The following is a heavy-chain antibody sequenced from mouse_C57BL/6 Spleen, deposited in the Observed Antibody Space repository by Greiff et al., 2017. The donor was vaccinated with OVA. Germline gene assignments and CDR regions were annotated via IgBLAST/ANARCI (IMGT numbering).Heavy chain of an antibody. J-gene: IGHJ3*01. D-gene: IGHD1-1*01. CDR1: GYAFTNYL. V-gene: IGHV1-54*01. CDR2: INPGSGGT. CDR3: ARDYYGSSYDFAY. Sequence: QVQLQQSGAELVRPGTSVKVSCKASGYAFTNYLIEWVKQRPGQGLEWIGVINPGSGGTNYNEKFKGKATLTADKSSSTAYVQLSSLTSEDSAVYFCARDYYGSSYDFAYWGQGTLVTVSA.